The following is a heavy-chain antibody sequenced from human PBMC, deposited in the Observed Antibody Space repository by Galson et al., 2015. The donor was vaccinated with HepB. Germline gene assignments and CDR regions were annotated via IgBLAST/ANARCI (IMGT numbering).Heavy chain of an antibody. Sequence: SVKVSCKASGGPFSSSAISWVRQAPGQGLEWMGGIIPIFETANYAQKFQGRFTITADRSTTTAYMELSSLRSEDAAVYYCAYSKDSYSSTYSGPYYYYPMDVWGQGTTVTVSS. CDR3: AYSKDSYSSTYSGPYYYYPMDV. D-gene: IGHD6-13*01. J-gene: IGHJ6*02. CDR1: GGPFSSSA. V-gene: IGHV1-69*06. CDR2: IIPIFETA.